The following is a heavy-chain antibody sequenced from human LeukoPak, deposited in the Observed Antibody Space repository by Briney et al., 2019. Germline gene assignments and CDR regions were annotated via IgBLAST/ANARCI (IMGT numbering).Heavy chain of an antibody. J-gene: IGHJ5*02. D-gene: IGHD3-3*01. CDR3: AKYDFWSGYILGWFDP. CDR2: IQYDGSNK. V-gene: IGHV3-30*02. Sequence: GGSLRLSCAASGFTFSSYGMHWVRQAPGKGLEWVAFIQYDGSNKYYADSVKGRFTISRDNSKNTLYLQMNSLRAEDTAVYYCAKYDFWSGYILGWFDPWGQGTLVTVSS. CDR1: GFTFSSYG.